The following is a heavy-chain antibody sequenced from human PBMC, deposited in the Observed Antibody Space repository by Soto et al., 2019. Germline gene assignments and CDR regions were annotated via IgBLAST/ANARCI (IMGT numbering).Heavy chain of an antibody. V-gene: IGHV1-2*02. CDR1: GYSFTGFY. Sequence: QVQLVQSGADVRKPGASVKVSCNSSGYSFTGFYIHWVRQAPGQGIEWMGWINPDSGMTNQAQRFQGRDTLTRDTYINPAYMELRSLTSDDTAVYYCVRNSGRSLACVRLDYWGAGTRFIDFS. J-gene: IGHJ4*01. CDR2: INPDSGMT. D-gene: IGHD6-19*01. CDR3: VRNSGRSLACVRLDY.